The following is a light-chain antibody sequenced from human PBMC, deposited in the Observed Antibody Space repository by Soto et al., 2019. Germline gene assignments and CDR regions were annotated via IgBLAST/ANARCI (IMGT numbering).Light chain of an antibody. CDR2: EVS. Sequence: QSVLTQPPSASGSPGQSVTISRTGTSSDGGGYNYVSWYQQQPGKAPKLMIYEVSKRPSGVPDRFSGSKSGNTDSLTVSGLQAEYEPDYYCRSYAGSNVVFGTGTKVTVL. J-gene: IGLJ1*01. V-gene: IGLV2-8*01. CDR3: RSYAGSNVV. CDR1: SSDGGGYNY.